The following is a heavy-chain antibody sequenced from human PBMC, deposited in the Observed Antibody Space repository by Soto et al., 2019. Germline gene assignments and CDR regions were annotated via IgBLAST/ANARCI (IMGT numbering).Heavy chain of an antibody. D-gene: IGHD2-2*01. CDR2: IYYSGST. CDR3: ASLIPAAMDYYYYMDV. Sequence: SETLSLTCTVSGGSISSYDWSWIRQPPGKGLEWIGYIYYSGSTNYNPSLKSRVTISVDTSKNQFSLKLSSVTAADTAVYYCASLIPAAMDYYYYMDVWGKGTTVTVSS. CDR1: GGSISSYD. V-gene: IGHV4-59*01. J-gene: IGHJ6*03.